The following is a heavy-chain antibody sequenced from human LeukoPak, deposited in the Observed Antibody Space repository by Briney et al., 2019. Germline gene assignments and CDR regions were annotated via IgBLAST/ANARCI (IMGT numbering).Heavy chain of an antibody. CDR3: ASMGYY. J-gene: IGHJ4*02. CDR2: INHSGSP. V-gene: IGHV4-34*01. Sequence: SETLSLTCTVNGGSFSGYSWSWIRQPPGKGLEWIGEINHSGSPNYNPSLKSRVSMSLDTSKNQFSLKLSSVTAADTAVYYCASMGYYWGQGTLVTVSS. CDR1: GGSFSGYS.